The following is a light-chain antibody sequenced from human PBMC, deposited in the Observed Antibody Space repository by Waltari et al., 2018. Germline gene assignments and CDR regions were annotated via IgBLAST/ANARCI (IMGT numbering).Light chain of an antibody. CDR1: NSNLGRNT. CDR2: SNN. CDR3: STWDDRLTGVV. Sequence: QSVLAQPPSASGTPGQRITISCSGSNSNLGRNTVNWYQQSQGTAHRLLIYSNNQRPSGVPDRFSASKSGSSAALAIYGLHSGDEADYYCSTWDDRLTGVVFGGGTKVTVL. J-gene: IGLJ2*01. V-gene: IGLV1-44*01.